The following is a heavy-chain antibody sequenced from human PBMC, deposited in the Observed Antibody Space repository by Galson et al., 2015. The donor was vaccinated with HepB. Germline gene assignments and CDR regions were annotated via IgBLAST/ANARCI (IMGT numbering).Heavy chain of an antibody. D-gene: IGHD1-26*01. CDR1: GIIFSTRA. V-gene: IGHV3-30*04. CDR3: ATVGYSGGTWNSDYYGMDV. CDR2: ISYEGSDE. J-gene: IGHJ6*02. Sequence: SLRLSCAASGIIFSTRAMHWVRHSPDKGLEWVALISYEGSDEYYASSVKGRFTISRDSSKNTLYLQINSLRDEDTAVYYCATVGYSGGTWNSDYYGMDVWGQGTTVTVSS.